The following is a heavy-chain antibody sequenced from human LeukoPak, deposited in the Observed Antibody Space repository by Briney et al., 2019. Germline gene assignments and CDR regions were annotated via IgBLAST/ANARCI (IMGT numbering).Heavy chain of an antibody. CDR1: GYTFTSYG. J-gene: IGHJ6*03. CDR3: ARDDYYGSGSYNYMDV. Sequence: ASVKVSCKASGYTFTSYGISWVRQAPGQGLEWMGWISAYNGNTNYAQKLQGRVTMTTDTSTSTAYMELSSLRSEDTAVYYCARDDYYGSGSYNYMDVWGKGTTVTVSS. V-gene: IGHV1-18*01. CDR2: ISAYNGNT. D-gene: IGHD3-10*01.